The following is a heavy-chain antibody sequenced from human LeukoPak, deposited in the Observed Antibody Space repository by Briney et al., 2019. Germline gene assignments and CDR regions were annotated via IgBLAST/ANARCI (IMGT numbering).Heavy chain of an antibody. Sequence: GESLKISCKGSGYSSSSYCIAWVRQMPGKGLEWMGIIYPGGSDTRYSPSFQGQVTISADKSINTGYLQWTSLKASDTAMYYCARTDCGSGSPLDYWGQGTLVTVSS. V-gene: IGHV5-51*01. CDR2: IYPGGSDT. J-gene: IGHJ4*02. D-gene: IGHD3-10*01. CDR3: ARTDCGSGSPLDY. CDR1: GYSSSSYC.